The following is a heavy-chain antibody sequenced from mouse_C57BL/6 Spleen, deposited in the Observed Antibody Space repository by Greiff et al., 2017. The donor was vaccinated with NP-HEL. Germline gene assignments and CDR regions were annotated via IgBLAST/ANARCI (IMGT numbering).Heavy chain of an antibody. CDR2: IWSGGST. Sequence: QVQLQQSGPGLVQPSQSLSITCTVSGFSLTSYGVHWVRQSPGKGLEWLGVIWSGGSTDHNAAFISRLSISKDNSKSQVFFKMNSLQADDTAIYYCARKNDGSTYWYFDVWGTGTTVTVSS. J-gene: IGHJ1*03. CDR1: GFSLTSYG. CDR3: ARKNDGSTYWYFDV. D-gene: IGHD1-1*01. V-gene: IGHV2-2*01.